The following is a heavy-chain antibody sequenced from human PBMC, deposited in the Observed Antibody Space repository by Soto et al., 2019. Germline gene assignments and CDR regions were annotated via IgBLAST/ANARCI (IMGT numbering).Heavy chain of an antibody. CDR3: AKADRAGSGWYSTYYYEMDL. CDR1: EFTFSSYA. Sequence: EVQLLESGGGLGQPGGSLRLSCAAAEFTFSSYAMSWVRQAPGQGLEWVSAISGSGGSTHYAYSVKGRFTISRDNFKNTLYLQMNSLRAEDTAVYYCAKADRAGSGWYSTYYYEMDLWGPGTTVTV. J-gene: IGHJ6*02. V-gene: IGHV3-23*01. CDR2: ISGSGGST. D-gene: IGHD6-19*01.